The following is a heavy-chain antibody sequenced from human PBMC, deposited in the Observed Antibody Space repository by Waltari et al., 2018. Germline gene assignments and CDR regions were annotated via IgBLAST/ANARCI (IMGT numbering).Heavy chain of an antibody. CDR2: IYYSGLT. Sequence: QLQLQESGPGLVKPSETLSLTCTVSGGSISSSSYYWGWIRQPPGKGLAWIGSIYYSGLTYYNPSLKSRVTISVDTSKYQFSLPLSSVTAADTAVYYCARHAFIAAAGYYLDYWGQGTLVTVSS. J-gene: IGHJ4*02. V-gene: IGHV4-39*01. CDR3: ARHAFIAAAGYYLDY. CDR1: GGSISSSSYY. D-gene: IGHD6-13*01.